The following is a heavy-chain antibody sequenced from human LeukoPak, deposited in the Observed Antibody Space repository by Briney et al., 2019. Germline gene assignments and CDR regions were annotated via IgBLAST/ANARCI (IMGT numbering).Heavy chain of an antibody. J-gene: IGHJ3*02. CDR3: AGVGPIYYDSSGFYYAPAFDI. D-gene: IGHD3-22*01. Sequence: SETLSLTCAVSGGSISSGGYSWSWIRQPPGKGLEWIGYIYHSGSTYYNPSLKSRVTISVDRSKNQCSLKLSSVTAADTALYYSAGVGPIYYDSSGFYYAPAFDIWGQGTMVTVSS. V-gene: IGHV4-30-2*01. CDR2: IYHSGST. CDR1: GGSISSGGYS.